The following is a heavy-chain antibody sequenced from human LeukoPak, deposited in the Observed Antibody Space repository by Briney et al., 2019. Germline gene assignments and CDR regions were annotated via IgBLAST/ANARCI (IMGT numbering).Heavy chain of an antibody. J-gene: IGHJ6*03. D-gene: IGHD5-24*01. CDR1: GGSISSYY. V-gene: IGHV4-59*01. Sequence: TSETLSLTCTVSGGSISSYYWSWIRQPPGKGLEWIGYIYYSGSTNYNPSLKSRVTISVDTSKNQFSLKLSSVTAADTAVYYCARDSGDGYNQDYYYYMDVWGKGTTVTISS. CDR2: IYYSGST. CDR3: ARDSGDGYNQDYYYYMDV.